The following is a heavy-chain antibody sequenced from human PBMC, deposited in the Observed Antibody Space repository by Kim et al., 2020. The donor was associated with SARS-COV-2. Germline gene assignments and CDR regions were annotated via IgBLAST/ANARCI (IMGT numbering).Heavy chain of an antibody. CDR2: INAGNGNT. CDR1: GYTFTSYA. CDR3: ARDLSPVSDSGWYEIGGY. Sequence: ASVKVSCKASGYTFTSYAMHWVRQAPGQRLEWMGWINAGNGNTKYSQKFQGRVTITRDTSASTAYMELSSLRSEDTAVYYCARDLSPVSDSGWYEIGGYWGQGTLVTGSS. J-gene: IGHJ4*02. D-gene: IGHD6-19*01. V-gene: IGHV1-3*01.